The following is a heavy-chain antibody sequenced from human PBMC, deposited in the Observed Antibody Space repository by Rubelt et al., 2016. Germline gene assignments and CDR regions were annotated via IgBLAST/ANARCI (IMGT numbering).Heavy chain of an antibody. CDR2: IYHSGIT. V-gene: IGHV4-59*08. J-gene: IGHJ3*01. Sequence: QVQLQESGPGLVKPSETLSLTCTVSGDSIDSHYWSWIRQPPGKGLEWIGYIYHSGITTYNPSLMSRVTVSLDRSRNQFSLRLTVVTAADTAVYYCARHKRFADFHDDYDVWGQGTLVTVSS. D-gene: IGHD3-10*01. CDR1: GDSIDSHY. CDR3: ARHKRFADFHDDYDV.